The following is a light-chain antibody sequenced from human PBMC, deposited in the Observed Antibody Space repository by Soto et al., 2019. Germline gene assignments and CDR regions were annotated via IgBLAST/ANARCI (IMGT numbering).Light chain of an antibody. CDR2: LAT. V-gene: IGKV1-27*01. CDR1: QGISNN. CDR3: QKYNSAPWT. Sequence: DIQMTQSPSSLSASVGDRVTITCRASQGISNNLAWFQQKPGKVPALLIYLATTLQSAVPSRFSGSGSGTDFTLTISSLQPEDVATYYCQKYNSAPWTFGQGTRVEIK. J-gene: IGKJ1*01.